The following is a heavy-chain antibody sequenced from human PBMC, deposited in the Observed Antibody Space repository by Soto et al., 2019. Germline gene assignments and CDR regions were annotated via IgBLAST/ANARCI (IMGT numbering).Heavy chain of an antibody. CDR2: IYYSGST. J-gene: IGHJ5*02. Sequence: PSETLSLTCTVSGGSISSSSYYWGWIRQPPGKGLEWIGSIYYSGSTYYNPSLKSRVTISVDTSKNQFSLKLSSVTAADTAVYYCASQYYDFWSGYSQNWFDPWGQGTLVTVSS. D-gene: IGHD3-3*01. CDR3: ASQYYDFWSGYSQNWFDP. V-gene: IGHV4-39*01. CDR1: GGSISSSSYY.